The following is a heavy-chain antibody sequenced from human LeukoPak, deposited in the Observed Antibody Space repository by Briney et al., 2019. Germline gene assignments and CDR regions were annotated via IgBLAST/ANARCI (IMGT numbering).Heavy chain of an antibody. Sequence: SQTLSLTCAISGDSVSNDTAAWSWIRQSPSRGLEWLGRTYYRSKWYYDYAISVKSRMTIDLETSKDRFSLHLNSVTPDDTAVYYCARLRRYIKQATSGMDVWGQGTTVTVSS. J-gene: IGHJ6*02. CDR3: ARLRRYIKQATSGMDV. V-gene: IGHV6-1*01. CDR1: GDSVSNDTAA. CDR2: TYYRSKWYY. D-gene: IGHD5-18*01.